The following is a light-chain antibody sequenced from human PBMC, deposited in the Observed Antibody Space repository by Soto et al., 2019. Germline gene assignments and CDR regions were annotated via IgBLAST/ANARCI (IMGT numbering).Light chain of an antibody. CDR1: QSIENW. CDR3: QQYKASYT. V-gene: IGKV1-5*01. Sequence: DIQMTQSPSTLSASVGDRVTITCRASQSIENWLAWYQQKQGKAPRLLIYDAFTLESGVPSRFSGGGSGTEFTLTISSLQPDDFATYYCQQYKASYTFGQGTRRE. J-gene: IGKJ2*01. CDR2: DAF.